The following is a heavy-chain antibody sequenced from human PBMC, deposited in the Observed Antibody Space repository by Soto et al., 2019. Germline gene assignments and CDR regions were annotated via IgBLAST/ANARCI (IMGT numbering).Heavy chain of an antibody. CDR3: AKDLGGGKSALFDY. CDR2: ISGSGGST. V-gene: IGHV3-23*01. D-gene: IGHD3-10*01. CDR1: GFTFSSYA. J-gene: IGHJ4*02. Sequence: GGSLRLSCAASGFTFSSYAMSWVRQAPGKGLEWVSAISGSGGSTYYADSVKGRFTISRDNSKNTLYLQINSLRAEDTAVYYCAKDLGGGKSALFDYWGQGTLVTVSS.